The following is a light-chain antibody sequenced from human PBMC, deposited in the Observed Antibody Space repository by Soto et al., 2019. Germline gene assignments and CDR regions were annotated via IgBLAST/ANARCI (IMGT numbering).Light chain of an antibody. CDR3: QVWDSTTDHYV. V-gene: IGLV3-21*02. CDR1: NIGSKS. Sequence: SYELTQPPSVSVAPGQTARIPCGGDNIGSKSVYWYQQKPGQAPVVVVYDGSDRPSGIPERFSGSNSGTTATLTISRVEAGDEADYFCQVWDSTTDHYVFGAGPKVTVL. J-gene: IGLJ1*01. CDR2: DGS.